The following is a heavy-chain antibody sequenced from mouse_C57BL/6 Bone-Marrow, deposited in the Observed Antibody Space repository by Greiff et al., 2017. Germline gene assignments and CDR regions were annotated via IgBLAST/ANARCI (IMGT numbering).Heavy chain of an antibody. CDR2: IDPSDSYT. D-gene: IGHD1-1*01. J-gene: IGHJ4*01. CDR3: ARALYYGSTDYAMDY. CDR1: GYTFTSYW. V-gene: IGHV1-50*01. Sequence: QVQLQQPGAELVKPGASVKLSCKASGYTFTSYWMAWVNQRPGQGLEWIGEIDPSDSYTNYNQKFKGKATLTVDASSSTAYIQLSSLTSEDSAVYYCARALYYGSTDYAMDYWGQGTAVTVSS.